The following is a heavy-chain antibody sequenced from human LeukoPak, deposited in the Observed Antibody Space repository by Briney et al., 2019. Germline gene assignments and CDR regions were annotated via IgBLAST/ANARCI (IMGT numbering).Heavy chain of an antibody. D-gene: IGHD3-10*01. Sequence: GGSLRLSCAASGFTFTNAWMNWVRQAPGKGLEWVGRIKSKTDGGTTDYAAPVKGRFTISRDDSKNTLYLQMNSLKTEDTAVYYCLRDWYGSGSYWQIRESYFGYWGQGTLVTVSS. J-gene: IGHJ4*02. V-gene: IGHV3-15*01. CDR1: GFTFTNAW. CDR2: IKSKTDGGTT. CDR3: LRDWYGSGSYWQIRESYFGY.